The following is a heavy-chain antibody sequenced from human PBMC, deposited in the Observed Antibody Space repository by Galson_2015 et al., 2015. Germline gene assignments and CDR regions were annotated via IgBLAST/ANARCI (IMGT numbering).Heavy chain of an antibody. Sequence: SLRLSCAASGFTFSSYGMHWVRQAPGKGLEWVAVIWYDGSNKYYADSVKGRFTISRDNSKNTLYLQMNSLRAEDTAVYYCARSPRRKDCSSTSCYIRPDAFDIWGQGTMVTVSS. CDR2: IWYDGSNK. V-gene: IGHV3-33*01. CDR3: ARSPRRKDCSSTSCYIRPDAFDI. J-gene: IGHJ3*02. CDR1: GFTFSSYG. D-gene: IGHD2-2*02.